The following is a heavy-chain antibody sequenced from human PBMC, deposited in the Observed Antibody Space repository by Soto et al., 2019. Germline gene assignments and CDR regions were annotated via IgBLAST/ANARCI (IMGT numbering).Heavy chain of an antibody. Sequence: ASVQVSCKASGYTFTSYAMHWVRQAPGQRLEWMGWINAGNGNTKYSQKFQGRVTITRDTSASTAYMELSSLRSEDTAVYYCARVSLYYGSGSYYFDYWGQGTLVTVSS. D-gene: IGHD3-10*01. CDR3: ARVSLYYGSGSYYFDY. J-gene: IGHJ4*02. CDR2: INAGNGNT. V-gene: IGHV1-3*01. CDR1: GYTFTSYA.